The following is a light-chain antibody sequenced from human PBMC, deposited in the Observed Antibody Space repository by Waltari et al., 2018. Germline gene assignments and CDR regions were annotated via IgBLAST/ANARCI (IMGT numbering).Light chain of an antibody. CDR1: QSVGTW. J-gene: IGKJ2*01. V-gene: IGKV1-5*03. CDR3: QQYSSFST. CDR2: MAS. Sequence: DIQMTQSPSTLSASVGDRVTISCRASQSVGTWLAWYQQKPGKAPKLLIYMASSLESGVPSRVSGSGSGTELTLTISSLQPDDFATYSCQQYSSFSTFGQGTKVDI.